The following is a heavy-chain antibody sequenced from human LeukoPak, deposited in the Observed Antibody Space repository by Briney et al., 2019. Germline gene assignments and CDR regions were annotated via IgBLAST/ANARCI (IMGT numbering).Heavy chain of an antibody. J-gene: IGHJ4*02. V-gene: IGHV1-69*05. D-gene: IGHD1-14*01. CDR1: GGTFSSYA. CDR2: IIPIFGTA. CDR3: ARVWGSGADRTRLELDY. Sequence: SVKVSCKASGGTFSSYAISWVRQAPGQGLEWMGGIIPIFGTANHAQKFQGRVTITTDESTSTAYMELSSLRSEDTAVYYCARVWGSGADRTRLELDYWGQGTLVTVSS.